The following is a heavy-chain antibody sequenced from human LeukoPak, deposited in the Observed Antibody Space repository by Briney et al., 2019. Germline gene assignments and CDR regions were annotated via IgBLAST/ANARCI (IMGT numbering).Heavy chain of an antibody. V-gene: IGHV3-23*01. CDR2: ISGSGGST. D-gene: IGHD2-15*01. CDR3: AKGTYCSGGSCYPSVYYYYYMDV. CDR1: GFTFSSYW. Sequence: PGGSLRLSCAASGFTFSSYWMSWVRQAPGKGLEWVSAISGSGGSTYYADSVKGRFTISKDNSKNTLYLQVNSLRADDTAVYYCAKGTYCSGGSCYPSVYYYYYMDVWGKGTTVTVSS. J-gene: IGHJ6*03.